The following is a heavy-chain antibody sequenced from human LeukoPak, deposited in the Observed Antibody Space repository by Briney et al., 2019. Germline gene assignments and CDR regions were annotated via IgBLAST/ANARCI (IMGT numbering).Heavy chain of an antibody. D-gene: IGHD1-26*01. CDR3: ARVGGATAVTMYFEY. CDR1: GFTFSNYG. Sequence: GGSLRLSCAASGFTFSNYGMHWVRQAPGKGLEWVAAIWYDGSNKYYGDSVKGRFTISRDNSKNTLYLQMNSLRAEDTAAYYCARVGGATAVTMYFEYWGQGTLVTVSS. CDR2: IWYDGSNK. J-gene: IGHJ4*02. V-gene: IGHV3-33*01.